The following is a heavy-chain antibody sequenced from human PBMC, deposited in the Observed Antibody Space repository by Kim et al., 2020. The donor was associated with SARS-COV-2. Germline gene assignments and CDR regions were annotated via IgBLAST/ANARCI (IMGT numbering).Heavy chain of an antibody. CDR2: IYYSGST. D-gene: IGHD3-3*01. CDR3: ASTYDFWSGYYGTGGDFDY. Sequence: SETLSLTCTVSGGSISSSSYYWGWIRQPPGKGLEWIGSIYYSGSTYYNPSLKSRVTISVDTSKNQFSLKLSSVTAADTAVYYCASTYDFWSGYYGTGGDFDYWGQGTLVTVSS. CDR1: GGSISSSSYY. J-gene: IGHJ4*02. V-gene: IGHV4-39*01.